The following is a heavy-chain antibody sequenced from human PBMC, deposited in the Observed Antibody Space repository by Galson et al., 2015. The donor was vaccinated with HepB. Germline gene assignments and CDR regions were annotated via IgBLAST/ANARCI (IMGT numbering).Heavy chain of an antibody. J-gene: IGHJ4*02. CDR1: GDSVSSNSAA. V-gene: IGHV6-1*01. CDR3: AKDLQFGYDFWSGNIELDY. CDR2: TYYRSKWYN. D-gene: IGHD3-3*01. Sequence: CAISGDSVSSNSAAWNWIRQSPSRGLEWLGRTYYRSKWYNDYAVSVKSRITINPDTSKNQFSLQLNSVTPEDTAVYYCAKDLQFGYDFWSGNIELDYWGQGTLVTVSS.